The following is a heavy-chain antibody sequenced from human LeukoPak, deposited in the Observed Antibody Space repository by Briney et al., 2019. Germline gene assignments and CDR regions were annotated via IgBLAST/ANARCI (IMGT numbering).Heavy chain of an antibody. V-gene: IGHV4-59*01. J-gene: IGHJ4*02. CDR1: VDSISRYY. D-gene: IGHD1-26*01. CDR3: ARTPTVYLDA. Sequence: SETLSLTCSVSVDSISRYYWTWIRQPPGKGLEWIGYISHTDGSEYDPSLRSRVFMSLDTSNNRLSPTLSSVTAADTATYYCARTPTVYLDAWGQGTLVTVSS. CDR2: ISHTDGS.